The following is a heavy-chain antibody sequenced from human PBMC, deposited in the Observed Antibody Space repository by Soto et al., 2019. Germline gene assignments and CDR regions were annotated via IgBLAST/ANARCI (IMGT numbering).Heavy chain of an antibody. CDR1: GYTFTSYD. V-gene: IGHV1-8*01. CDR2: MNPNSGNT. D-gene: IGHD2-15*01. J-gene: IGHJ6*02. Sequence: ASVKVSCKASGYTFTSYDINWVRQATGQGLEWMGWMNPNSGNTGYAQKFQGRVTMTRNTSISTAYMELSSLRSEDTAVYYCARVGPGYGSGGSCTVYGMYFWGQGSTVPVSS. CDR3: ARVGPGYGSGGSCTVYGMYF.